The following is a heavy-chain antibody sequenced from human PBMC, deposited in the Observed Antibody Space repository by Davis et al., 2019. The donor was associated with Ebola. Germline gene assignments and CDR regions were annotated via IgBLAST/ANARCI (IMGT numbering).Heavy chain of an antibody. V-gene: IGHV3-30-3*01. D-gene: IGHD3-3*01. J-gene: IGHJ6*02. CDR2: ISYDGSNK. CDR3: AKDGDGMDV. Sequence: GESLKISCAASGFTFSSYAMHWVRQAPGKGLEWVAVISYDGSNKYYADSVKGRFTISRDNSKNTLYLQMNSLRAEDTAVYYCAKDGDGMDVWGQGTTVTVSS. CDR1: GFTFSSYA.